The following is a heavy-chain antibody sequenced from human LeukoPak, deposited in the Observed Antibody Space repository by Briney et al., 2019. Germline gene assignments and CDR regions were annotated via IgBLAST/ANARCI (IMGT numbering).Heavy chain of an antibody. J-gene: IGHJ4*02. V-gene: IGHV3-23*01. D-gene: IGHD1-7*01. CDR2: ISASGSYT. CDR1: GFIFSNYA. CDR3: AVTRTFDY. Sequence: GGSLRLSCAASGFIFSNYAMSWVRQAPGKGLEWVSTISASGSYTYNADSVKGRFTISRDNSKNTVFLQMNSLRAEDTAVYYCAVTRTFDYWGQGTLVTVSS.